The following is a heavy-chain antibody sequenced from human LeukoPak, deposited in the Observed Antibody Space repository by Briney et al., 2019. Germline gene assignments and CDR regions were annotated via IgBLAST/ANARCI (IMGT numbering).Heavy chain of an antibody. V-gene: IGHV4-34*01. D-gene: IGHD2-2*01. CDR1: GVSFSGYY. Sequence: PSETLSLTCAVYGVSFSGYYWSWIRQPPGKGLEWIGEINHSGSTNYNPSLKSRVTISVDTSKNQFSLKLSSVTAADTAVYYCARNPRRYCSSTSCYAFDPWGQGTLVTVSS. J-gene: IGHJ5*02. CDR3: ARNPRRYCSSTSCYAFDP. CDR2: INHSGST.